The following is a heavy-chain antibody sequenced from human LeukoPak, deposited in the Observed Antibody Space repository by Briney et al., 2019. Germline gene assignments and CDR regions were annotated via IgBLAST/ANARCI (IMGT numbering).Heavy chain of an antibody. CDR3: AELGITMIGGV. CDR2: IKPDGGEE. V-gene: IGHV3-7*01. D-gene: IGHD3-10*02. J-gene: IGHJ6*04. CDR1: GFTFSNYW. Sequence: QPGGSLRLSCAASGFTFSNYWMSWVRQTPGKGLEWVANIKPDGGEEYYVDSVKGRFTISRDNAKNSLYLQMNSLRAEDTAVYYCAELGITMIGGVWGKGTTVTISS.